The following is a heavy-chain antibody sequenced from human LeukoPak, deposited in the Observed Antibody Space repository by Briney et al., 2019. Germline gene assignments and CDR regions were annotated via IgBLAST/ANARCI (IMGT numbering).Heavy chain of an antibody. V-gene: IGHV3-7*01. Sequence: PGGSLRLSCAASGFTFSSYFMSWVRQAPGKGLEWVASIKWDGSEKYSVDSVKGRFTISRDNAENSPYLQMNNLRAEDTAVYYCARLYCTGGACYSYFEYWGQGTLVTVSS. CDR2: IKWDGSEK. CDR1: GFTFSSYF. J-gene: IGHJ4*02. CDR3: ARLYCTGGACYSYFEY. D-gene: IGHD2-15*01.